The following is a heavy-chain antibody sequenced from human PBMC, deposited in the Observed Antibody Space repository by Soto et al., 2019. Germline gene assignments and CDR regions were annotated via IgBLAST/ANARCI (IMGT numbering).Heavy chain of an antibody. Sequence: EVQLLDSGGDLVQPGGSLRLSCSASGFTFNSYDMSWVRHAPGKGLEWVSTLSDTTYYADSVRGRFTISRDTSGSTLYLQMNGLGVDDTAVYYCARSLGPSRHFFDHWGQGTLVTVSS. CDR2: LSDTT. CDR3: ARSLGPSRHFFDH. V-gene: IGHV3-23*01. CDR1: GFTFNSYD. D-gene: IGHD3-16*01. J-gene: IGHJ4*02.